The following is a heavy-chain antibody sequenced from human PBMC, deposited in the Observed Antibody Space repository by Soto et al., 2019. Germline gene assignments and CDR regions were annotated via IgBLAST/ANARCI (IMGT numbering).Heavy chain of an antibody. CDR2: IYYSGST. D-gene: IGHD3-10*01. J-gene: IGHJ5*02. Sequence: SETLSLTCTVSGGSISSGDYYWSWIRQPPGKGLEWIGYIYYSGSTYYNPSLKSRVTISVDTSKNQFSLKLSSVTAADTAVYYCAREGLLLFGETRSPYNWFDPWGQGTLVTVSS. CDR1: GGSISSGDYY. V-gene: IGHV4-30-4*01. CDR3: AREGLLLFGETRSPYNWFDP.